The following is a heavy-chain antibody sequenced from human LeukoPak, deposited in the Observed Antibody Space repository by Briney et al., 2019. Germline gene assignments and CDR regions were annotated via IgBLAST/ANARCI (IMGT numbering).Heavy chain of an antibody. CDR1: GFTLSSNY. CDR3: ARDPLVTTVPTHSAFDI. CDR2: IYSGGST. J-gene: IGHJ3*02. D-gene: IGHD4-17*01. V-gene: IGHV3-66*01. Sequence: GGSLRLSCAASGFTLSSNYMSWARQAPGKGLEWVSVIYSGGSTYYADSVKGRFTISRDNSKNTLYLQMNSLRAEDTAVNYCARDPLVTTVPTHSAFDIWGQGTMVTVSS.